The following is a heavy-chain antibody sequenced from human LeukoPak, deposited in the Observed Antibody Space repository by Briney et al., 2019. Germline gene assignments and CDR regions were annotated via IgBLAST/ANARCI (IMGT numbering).Heavy chain of an antibody. J-gene: IGHJ4*02. Sequence: GSVTVSCKASGYTFTSYGISWVRQAPGQGVEWMGWISAYNGNTNYAQKLQGRVTMTTDTSTSTAYMELRSLRSDDTAVYYCARGDYYDSSGYSLPRDWGQGTLVTVSS. CDR2: ISAYNGNT. CDR1: GYTFTSYG. V-gene: IGHV1-18*01. D-gene: IGHD3-22*01. CDR3: ARGDYYDSSGYSLPRD.